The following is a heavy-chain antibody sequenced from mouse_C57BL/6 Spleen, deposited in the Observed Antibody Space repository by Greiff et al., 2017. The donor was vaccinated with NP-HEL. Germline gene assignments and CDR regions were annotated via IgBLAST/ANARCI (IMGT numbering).Heavy chain of an antibody. CDR1: GYAFSSSW. J-gene: IGHJ2*01. D-gene: IGHD1-1*01. V-gene: IGHV1-82*01. CDR3: ARELLRPYFDY. CDR2: IYPGDGDT. Sequence: VQLQQSGPELVKPGASVKISCKASGYAFSSSWMNWVKQRPGKGLEWIGRIYPGDGDTNYNGKFKGKATLTADKSSSTAYMQLSSLTSEDSAVYFCARELLRPYFDYWGQGTTLTVSS.